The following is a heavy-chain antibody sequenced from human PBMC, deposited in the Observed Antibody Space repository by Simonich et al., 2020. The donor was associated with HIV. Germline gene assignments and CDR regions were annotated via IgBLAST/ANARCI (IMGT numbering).Heavy chain of an antibody. CDR2: ITYSGKT. J-gene: IGHJ3*02. Sequence: QVQLQQWGAGLLKPSETLSLTCAVYGGSFSGYYWSWIRQHPGKGLEWLGEITYSGKTNYNPSLKSRVTISVDTSKSQFSLKLKSVTAADTAVYYCAREVGYYPPHLEENNAFDIWGQGTMVTVSS. V-gene: IGHV4-34*01. D-gene: IGHD3-10*01. CDR1: GGSFSGYY. CDR3: AREVGYYPPHLEENNAFDI.